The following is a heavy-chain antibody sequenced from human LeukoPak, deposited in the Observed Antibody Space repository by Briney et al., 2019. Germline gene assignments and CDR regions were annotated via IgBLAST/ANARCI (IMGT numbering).Heavy chain of an antibody. V-gene: IGHV1-2*02. CDR2: LNPQTGDT. CDR3: ARGFPPRRNYDRSGYYSYFFDY. J-gene: IGHJ4*02. Sequence: ASVKVSCKASGYAFSAYYMHWVRQAPGQGLEWMGWLNPQTGDTHFAQKFQGRVIFTRDTSISTAYMAMSRLRSDDTAVFYCARGFPPRRNYDRSGYYSYFFDYWGQGTLVTVSS. CDR1: GYAFSAYY. D-gene: IGHD3-22*01.